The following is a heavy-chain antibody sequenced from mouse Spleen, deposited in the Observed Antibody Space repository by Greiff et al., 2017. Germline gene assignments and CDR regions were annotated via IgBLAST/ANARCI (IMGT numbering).Heavy chain of an antibody. J-gene: IGHJ4*01. V-gene: IGHV3-6*01. CDR3: ARDRGRGYAMDY. CDR2: ISYDGSN. Sequence: VQLKESGPGLVKPSQSLSLTCSVTGYSITSGYYWNWIRQFPGNKLEWMGYISYDGSNNYNPSLKNRISITRDTSKNQFFLKLNSVTTEDTATYYCARDRGRGYAMDYWGQGTSVTVSS. D-gene: IGHD3-1*01. CDR1: GYSITSGYY.